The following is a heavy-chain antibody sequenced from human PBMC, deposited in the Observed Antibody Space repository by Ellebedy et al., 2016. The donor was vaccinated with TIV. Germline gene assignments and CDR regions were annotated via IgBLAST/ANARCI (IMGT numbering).Heavy chain of an antibody. CDR3: ASGYSSGWLDY. V-gene: IGHV4-34*01. CDR1: GGSFSGYY. J-gene: IGHJ4*02. D-gene: IGHD6-19*01. Sequence: MPSETLSLTCAVYGGSFSGYYWTWIRQTPGKGLEWIGEISHSGYTNYNPSPKSRVTMSVDTSTIQFSLKLSSVTAADTAVYYCASGYSSGWLDYWGQGTLVTVSS. CDR2: ISHSGYT.